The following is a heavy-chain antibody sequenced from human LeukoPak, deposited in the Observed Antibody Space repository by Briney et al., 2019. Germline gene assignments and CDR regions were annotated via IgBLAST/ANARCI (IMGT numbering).Heavy chain of an antibody. CDR2: IYYNGST. CDR3: ARGSTTVTS. Sequence: SETLPLTCTVSGGSFSSFYWSWIRQPPGKGLEWIGYIYYNGSTNYNPSLKSRVTILIDTSKNQFSLKLSSLTAADTAVYYCARGSTTVTSWGQGTLVTVSS. V-gene: IGHV4-59*01. J-gene: IGHJ4*02. CDR1: GGSFSSFY. D-gene: IGHD4-17*01.